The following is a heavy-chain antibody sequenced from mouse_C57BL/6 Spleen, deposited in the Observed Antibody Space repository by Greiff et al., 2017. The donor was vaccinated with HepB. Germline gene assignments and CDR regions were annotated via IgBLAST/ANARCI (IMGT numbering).Heavy chain of an antibody. CDR3: ARYCYGSSYWDYFDY. D-gene: IGHD1-1*01. CDR1: GYTFTSYW. Sequence: QVQLQQPGAELVKPGASVKMSCKASGYTFTSYWITWVKQRPGQGLEWIGDIYPGSGSTNYNEKFKSKATLTVDTSSSTAYMQLSSRTSEDSAVYYCARYCYGSSYWDYFDYWGQGTTLTVSS. CDR2: IYPGSGST. J-gene: IGHJ2*01. V-gene: IGHV1-55*01.